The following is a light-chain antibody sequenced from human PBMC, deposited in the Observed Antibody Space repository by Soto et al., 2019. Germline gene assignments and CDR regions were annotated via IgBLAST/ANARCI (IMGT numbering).Light chain of an antibody. CDR3: SSYTSSSTLV. CDR2: DVS. CDR1: SSDVGGYNY. V-gene: IGLV2-14*01. J-gene: IGLJ2*01. Sequence: QSALTQPASVSGSPGQSITISCTGTSSDVGGYNYVSWYQQHPGKAPKLMIYDVSNRPSGVSNRFSGSKSGNTASLTISGIQAEDEADYNCSSYTSSSTLVFVGGTKLTVL.